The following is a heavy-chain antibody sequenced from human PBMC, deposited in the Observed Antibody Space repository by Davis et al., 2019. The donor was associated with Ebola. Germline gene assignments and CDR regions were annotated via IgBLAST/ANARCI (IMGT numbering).Heavy chain of an antibody. CDR1: GYIFTSSG. V-gene: IGHV1-18*01. CDR2: FSAYNGNT. CDR3: ARDGSIVVVVAATGNYYYGMDV. Sequence: ASVKVSCKASGYIFTSSGISWARQAHGQGLEWMGCFSAYNGNTNYAQKLQGKVTMTTDTSTSTAYMELRSLRSDDTAVYYCARDGSIVVVVAATGNYYYGMDVWGKGTTVTVSS. D-gene: IGHD2-15*01. J-gene: IGHJ6*04.